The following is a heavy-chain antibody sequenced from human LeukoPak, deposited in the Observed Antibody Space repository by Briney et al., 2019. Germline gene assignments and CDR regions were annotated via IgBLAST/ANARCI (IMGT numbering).Heavy chain of an antibody. CDR1: GGSISNYY. D-gene: IGHD3-22*01. CDR2: IRYTHTGST. CDR3: SRRPITMNAFDI. V-gene: IGHV4-59*05. J-gene: IGHJ3*02. Sequence: PSETLSLTCTVSGGSISNYYWSWIRQPPGKGLEWIGSIRYTHTGSTYYNPSLKSRVTISGDTSKNQFSLKLTSVTAADTAVYYCSRRPITMNAFDIWGQGTVVTVSS.